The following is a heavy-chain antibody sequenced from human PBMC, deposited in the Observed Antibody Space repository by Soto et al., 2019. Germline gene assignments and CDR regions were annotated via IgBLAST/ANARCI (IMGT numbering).Heavy chain of an antibody. D-gene: IGHD1-1*01. CDR2: ISSSSSYI. V-gene: IGHV3-21*01. CDR1: GFTFSSYS. Sequence: GGSLRLSCAASGFTFSSYSMNWVRQAPGKGLEWVSSISSSSSYIYYPDSVKGRFTISRDNGKNSLYLQRNSLRAEYTAVYYCTTDNDGTGRSYYYYMDIWGKGTTVTVSS. CDR3: TTDNDGTGRSYYYYMDI. J-gene: IGHJ6*03.